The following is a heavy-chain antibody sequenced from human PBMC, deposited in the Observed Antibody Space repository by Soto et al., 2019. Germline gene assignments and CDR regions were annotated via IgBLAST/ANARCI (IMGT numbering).Heavy chain of an antibody. D-gene: IGHD2-15*01. Sequence: GSLRLSCGASGFTLSDFAMHWVRQAPGKGLEWLAFMSYDGFNKYYADSVKGRFTISRDNFKDTLFLQMNTLRADDTAMYYCARYPTAAAFDIWGQGTMVTVSS. J-gene: IGHJ3*02. CDR2: MSYDGFNK. V-gene: IGHV3-30*04. CDR1: GFTLSDFA. CDR3: ARYPTAAAFDI.